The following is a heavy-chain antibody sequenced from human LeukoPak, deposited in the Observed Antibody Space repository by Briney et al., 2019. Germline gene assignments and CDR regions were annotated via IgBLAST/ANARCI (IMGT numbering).Heavy chain of an antibody. CDR1: GGSISSLY. CDR2: IYYTGST. D-gene: IGHD6-6*01. CDR3: ARHRAYSSSSPFDY. Sequence: SETLSLTCSVSGGSISSLYWSWIRQPPGKGREWIGYIYYTGSTNYNPSLRGRVTMFVDMSKNQFSLRLSSVTAADTAVYYCARHRAYSSSSPFDYWGQGTLVTVSS. V-gene: IGHV4-59*08. J-gene: IGHJ4*02.